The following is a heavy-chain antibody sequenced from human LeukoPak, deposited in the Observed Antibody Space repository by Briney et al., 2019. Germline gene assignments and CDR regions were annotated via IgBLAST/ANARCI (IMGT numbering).Heavy chain of an antibody. Sequence: GGSLRLSCAASGFTFSSYSMNWVRQAPGKGLEWVSLISWDGGSTYYADSVKGRFTISRDNSKNSLYLQMNSLRAEDTALYYCAKDAAGGYYYMDVWGKGTTVTVSS. D-gene: IGHD3-16*01. CDR2: ISWDGGST. V-gene: IGHV3-43D*03. CDR3: AKDAAGGYYYMDV. CDR1: GFTFSSYS. J-gene: IGHJ6*03.